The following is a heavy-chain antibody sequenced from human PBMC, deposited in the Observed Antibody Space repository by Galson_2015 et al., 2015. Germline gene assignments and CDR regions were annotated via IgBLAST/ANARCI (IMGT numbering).Heavy chain of an antibody. CDR3: ARDRIVAHSSSWYDP. V-gene: IGHV6-1*01. CDR1: GDSVSSNSAA. D-gene: IGHD6-13*01. CDR2: TYYRSKWYN. J-gene: IGHJ5*02. Sequence: CAISGDSVSSNSAAWNWIRQSPSRGLEWLGRTYYRSKWYNDYAVSVKSRITINPDTSKNQFSLQLNSVTPEDTAVYYCARDRIVAHSSSWYDPWGQGTLATVSS.